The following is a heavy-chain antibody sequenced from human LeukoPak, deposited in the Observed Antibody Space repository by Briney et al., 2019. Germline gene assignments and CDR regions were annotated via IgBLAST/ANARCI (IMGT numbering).Heavy chain of an antibody. CDR3: AKATGWLGPYDY. J-gene: IGHJ4*02. D-gene: IGHD3-22*01. Sequence: GGSLRLSCAASGFTFSTYAMNWVRQAPGKGLEWVSTIGGSDGTTYYADAVKGRFTISRDNSKNTLYLQLNSLRAEDTAVYYCAKATGWLGPYDYWGQGTLVTVSS. V-gene: IGHV3-23*01. CDR2: IGGSDGTT. CDR1: GFTFSTYA.